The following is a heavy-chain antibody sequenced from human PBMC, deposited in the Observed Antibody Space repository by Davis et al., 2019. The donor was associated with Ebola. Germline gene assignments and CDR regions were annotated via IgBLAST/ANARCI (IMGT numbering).Heavy chain of an antibody. J-gene: IGHJ6*02. CDR1: GFTFSSYG. CDR2: LCSYARTY. CDR3: AKGDTYYDFWSGLTRYYYGMDV. Sequence: PGGSLRLSCAASGFTFSSYGMHWVRQAPGNALDSVPLLCSYARTYFYADSVKGRFTISRDNSKNTLYLQMNSLRAEDTAVYYCAKGDTYYDFWSGLTRYYYGMDVWGQGTTVTVSS. V-gene: IGHV3-30*02. D-gene: IGHD3-3*01.